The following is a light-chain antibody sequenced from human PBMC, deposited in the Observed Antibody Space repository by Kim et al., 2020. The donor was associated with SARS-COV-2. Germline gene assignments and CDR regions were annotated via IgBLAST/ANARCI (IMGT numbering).Light chain of an antibody. Sequence: SSELTQDPALSVALGQTVRITCQGDSLRNYYGTWYQQKPGQAPILVISGKNDRPSGIPDRFSGSSSGNTASLTITGAQAEDEADYYCNSRDSGGYVIFGGGTKLTVL. CDR1: SLRNYY. V-gene: IGLV3-19*01. CDR2: GKN. CDR3: NSRDSGGYVI. J-gene: IGLJ2*01.